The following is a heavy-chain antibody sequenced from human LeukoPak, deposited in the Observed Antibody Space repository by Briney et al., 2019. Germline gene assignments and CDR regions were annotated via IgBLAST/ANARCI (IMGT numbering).Heavy chain of an antibody. CDR2: INPNSGGT. D-gene: IGHD1-14*01. V-gene: IGHV1-2*06. CDR3: AREVGIRPRRILY. J-gene: IGHJ4*02. Sequence: ASVKASCKASGYTFTGYYMHWVRQAPGQGLEWMGRINPNSGGTNYAQKFQGRVTMTRDTSISTAYMELSRLRSDDTAVYYCAREVGIRPRRILYWGQGTLVTVSS. CDR1: GYTFTGYY.